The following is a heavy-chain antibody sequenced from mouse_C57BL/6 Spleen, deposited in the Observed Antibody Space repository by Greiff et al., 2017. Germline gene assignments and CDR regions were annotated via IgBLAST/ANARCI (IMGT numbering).Heavy chain of an antibody. J-gene: IGHJ2*01. CDR3: ARRATTVVAHFDY. D-gene: IGHD1-1*01. V-gene: IGHV1-50*01. CDR2: IDPSDSYT. CDR1: GYTFTSYW. Sequence: QVQLKQPGAELVKPGASVKLSCKASGYTFTSYWMQWVKQRPGQGLEWIGEIDPSDSYTNYNQKFKGKATLTVDTSSSTAYMQLSSLTSDDSAVYYCARRATTVVAHFDYWGQGTTLTVSS.